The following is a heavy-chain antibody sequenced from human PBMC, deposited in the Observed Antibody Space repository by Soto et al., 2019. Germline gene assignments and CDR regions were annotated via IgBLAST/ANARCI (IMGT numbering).Heavy chain of an antibody. CDR1: GFTFSPYW. Sequence: EVQLVESGGGLVQPGGSLRLSCAASGFTFSPYWMSWVRQAPGKGLEWVAIIQDDGGDEHYLEAVRGRFTISIDNAKKSLYLAMDSLRVEDTPVYYCAGGSGWISDSWGQGTLVTVSS. CDR3: AGGSGWISDS. V-gene: IGHV3-7*05. D-gene: IGHD6-19*01. CDR2: IQDDGGDE. J-gene: IGHJ4*02.